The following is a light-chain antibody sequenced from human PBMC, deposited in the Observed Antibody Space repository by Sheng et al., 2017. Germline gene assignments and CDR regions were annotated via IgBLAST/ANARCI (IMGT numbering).Light chain of an antibody. Sequence: DIQMTQSPSSLSASVGDRVTITCRASQSIQSITSYLNWYQQKPGKAPKLLIYAASSLQSGVPSRFSGSGSGTDFTLTISSLQPEDFATYYCQQSYSTPWTFGQGTKVEIK. V-gene: IGKV1-39*01. CDR1: QSIQSITSY. J-gene: IGKJ1*01. CDR2: AAS. CDR3: QQSYSTPWT.